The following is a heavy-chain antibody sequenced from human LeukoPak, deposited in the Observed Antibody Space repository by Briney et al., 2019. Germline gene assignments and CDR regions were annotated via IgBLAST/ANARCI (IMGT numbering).Heavy chain of an antibody. Sequence: SETLSLTCTVSGGSISGYYWSWIRQPAGKGLEWIGRIQTSGSANYNPSLKSRLTMSVDTSKNQFSLNPNSVTAADTAVYYCARASTSGRAFGYWGQGTLVTVSS. J-gene: IGHJ4*02. D-gene: IGHD2-2*01. V-gene: IGHV4-4*07. CDR1: GGSISGYY. CDR3: ARASTSGRAFGY. CDR2: IQTSGSA.